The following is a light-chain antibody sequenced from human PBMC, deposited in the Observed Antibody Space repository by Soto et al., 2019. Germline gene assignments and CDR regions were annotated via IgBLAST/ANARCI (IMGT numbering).Light chain of an antibody. Sequence: QSALTQPASVSGSPGQSITISCTGSSSDVGVYNYVSWYQQHPGKAPKLIIYDVSNRPSGVSNRFSGSKSGNTASLTISGLQAEAEADYYCSSYTSSSTVVFGGGTKLTVL. J-gene: IGLJ2*01. CDR1: SSDVGVYNY. CDR3: SSYTSSSTVV. V-gene: IGLV2-14*01. CDR2: DVS.